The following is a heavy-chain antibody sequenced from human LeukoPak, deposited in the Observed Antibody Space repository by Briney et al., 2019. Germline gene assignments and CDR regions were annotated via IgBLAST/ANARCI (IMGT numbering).Heavy chain of an antibody. CDR3: AKAGNMVRGVKVDAFDI. J-gene: IGHJ3*02. Sequence: PGGSLRLSCAASGFTFSSYAMSWVRQAPGKGLEWVSAISGSGGSTYYADSVQGRFTISRDNSKNTLYLQMNSLRAEDTAVYYCAKAGNMVRGVKVDAFDIWGQGTMVTVSS. CDR2: ISGSGGST. D-gene: IGHD3-10*01. CDR1: GFTFSSYA. V-gene: IGHV3-23*01.